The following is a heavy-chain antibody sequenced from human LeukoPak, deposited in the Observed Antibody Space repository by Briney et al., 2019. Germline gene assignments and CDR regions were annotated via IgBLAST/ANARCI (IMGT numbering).Heavy chain of an antibody. CDR3: ARGFDSKSTYFDY. V-gene: IGHV4-59*01. D-gene: IGHD5-12*01. J-gene: IGHJ4*02. Sequence: SETLSLTCTVSGGSISNYYWNWIRQPPGKGLEWIGCIYNSGSINYNPSLKSRVNISVDTSKNQFSLRLTSVSAADTAVYYCARGFDSKSTYFDYWGQGTLLTVSS. CDR1: GGSISNYY. CDR2: IYNSGSI.